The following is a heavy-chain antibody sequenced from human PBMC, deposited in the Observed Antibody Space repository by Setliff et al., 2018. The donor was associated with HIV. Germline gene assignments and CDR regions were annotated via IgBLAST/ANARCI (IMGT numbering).Heavy chain of an antibody. CDR2: INNSGNT. V-gene: IGHV4-34*01. D-gene: IGHD3-16*02. J-gene: IGHJ4*02. Sequence: PSETLSLTCAVYGGSLSGYSWSWIRQSPGKGLEWIGEINNSGNTNCNPSLKSRVTISGDTSKNQFSLKVSSVTAADTAVYYCARERVWGSYRHFDYWGQGTLVTVSS. CDR3: ARERVWGSYRHFDY. CDR1: GGSLSGYS.